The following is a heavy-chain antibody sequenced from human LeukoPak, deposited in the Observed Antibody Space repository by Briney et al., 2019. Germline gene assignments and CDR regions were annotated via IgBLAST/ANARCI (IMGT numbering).Heavy chain of an antibody. CDR3: ARSGGYLLYFDF. CDR2: IYYTGTT. J-gene: IGHJ4*02. CDR1: GGSISSYY. D-gene: IGHD3-22*01. Sequence: SETLSLTCTVSGGSISSYYWSWIRQPPGKGLEWVGYIYYTGTTNYNPSLKSRAAISVDTSRNQFSLNLNSVTAADTAVYYCARSGGYLLYFDFWGRGTPVTVSS. V-gene: IGHV4-59*01.